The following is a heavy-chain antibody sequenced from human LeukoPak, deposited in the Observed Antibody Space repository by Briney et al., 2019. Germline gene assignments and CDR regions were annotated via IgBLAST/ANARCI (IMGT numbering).Heavy chain of an antibody. D-gene: IGHD2-15*01. J-gene: IGHJ4*02. CDR1: GYTFTSYG. V-gene: IGHV1-18*01. CDR2: ISAYNGNT. CDR3: ARGGSRFCSGGSCYSGPCDY. Sequence: ASVKVSCKASGYTFTSYGISWVRQAPGQGLEWMGWISAYNGNTNYAQKLQGRVTMNRDTSISTDYMELRRLRSEDTAVYYCARGGSRFCSGGSCYSGPCDYWGQGTLVTVSS.